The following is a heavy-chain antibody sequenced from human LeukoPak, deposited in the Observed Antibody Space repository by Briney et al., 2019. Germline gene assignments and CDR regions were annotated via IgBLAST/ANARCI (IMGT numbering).Heavy chain of an antibody. Sequence: GGSLRLSCAASGFTFSSYAMSWVRQAPGKGLEWVSASSGSGGSTYYADSVKGRFTISRDNSKNTLYLQMNSLRAEDTAVYYCAKADYCSGGSCYSYFDYWGQGTLVTVSS. J-gene: IGHJ4*02. CDR1: GFTFSSYA. CDR2: SSGSGGST. CDR3: AKADYCSGGSCYSYFDY. D-gene: IGHD2-15*01. V-gene: IGHV3-23*01.